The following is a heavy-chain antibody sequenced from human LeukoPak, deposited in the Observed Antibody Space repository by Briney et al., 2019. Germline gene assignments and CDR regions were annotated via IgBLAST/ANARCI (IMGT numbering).Heavy chain of an antibody. CDR2: INEDGSQK. CDR3: AREGYYGSGTPSFYFDF. V-gene: IGHV3-7*01. J-gene: IGHJ4*02. Sequence: GGSLRLSCAASGFTFTNYWMIWVRQAPGKGLEWVANINEDGSQKYYVGSVEGRFTISRDNAKNSLYLQMNSLRAEDTAVYYCAREGYYGSGTPSFYFDFWGQGTLVTVSS. D-gene: IGHD3-10*01. CDR1: GFTFTNYW.